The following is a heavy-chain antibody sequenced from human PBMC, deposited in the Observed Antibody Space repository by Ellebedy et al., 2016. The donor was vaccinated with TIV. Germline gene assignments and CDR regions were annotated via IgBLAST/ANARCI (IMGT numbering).Heavy chain of an antibody. J-gene: IGHJ5*02. CDR2: IDWDDDK. CDR1: GFSLSTSGMC. V-gene: IGHV2-70*11. Sequence: SGPTLVKPTQTLTLTCTFSGFSLSTSGMCVSWIRQPPGKALEWLARIDWDDDKYYSTSLKTRLTISKDTSKNQVVLTMTNMDPVDTATYYCARATMVRGVISAWFDPWGQGTLVTVSS. CDR3: ARATMVRGVISAWFDP. D-gene: IGHD3-10*01.